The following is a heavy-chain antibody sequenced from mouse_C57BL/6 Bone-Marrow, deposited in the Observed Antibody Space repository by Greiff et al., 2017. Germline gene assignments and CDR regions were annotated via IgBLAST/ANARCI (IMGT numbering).Heavy chain of an antibody. J-gene: IGHJ1*03. CDR1: GFTFSSYA. D-gene: IGHD2-4*01. CDR2: ISSGGDYI. CDR3: TRDPLYDYVDWYFDV. V-gene: IGHV5-9-1*02. Sequence: EVQRVESGEGLVKPGGSLKLSCAASGFTFSSYAMSWVRQTPEKRLEWVAYISSGGDYIYYADTVKGRFTISRDNARNTLYLQMSSLKSEDTAMYYCTRDPLYDYVDWYFDVWGTGTTVTVSS.